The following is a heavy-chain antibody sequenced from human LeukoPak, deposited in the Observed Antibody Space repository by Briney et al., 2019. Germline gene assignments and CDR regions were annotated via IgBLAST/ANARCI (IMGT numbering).Heavy chain of an antibody. V-gene: IGHV3-23*01. Sequence: GGSLRLSCAASGFAFSSSGLHWVRQAPGKGLEWVSAISGSGGSTYYADSVKGRFTISRDNSKNTLYLQMNSLRAEDTAVYYCAKVGTMIEVVITDFGYWGQGTLVTVSS. CDR2: ISGSGGST. CDR1: GFAFSSSG. D-gene: IGHD3-22*01. J-gene: IGHJ4*02. CDR3: AKVGTMIEVVITDFGY.